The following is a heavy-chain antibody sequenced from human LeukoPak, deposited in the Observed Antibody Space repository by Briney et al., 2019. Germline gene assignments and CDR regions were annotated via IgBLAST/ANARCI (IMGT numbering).Heavy chain of an antibody. Sequence: SVKVSCKASGGTFSSYAISWVRQAPGQGLEWMGGIIPIFGTANYAQKFQGRVTITADKSTSTAYMELSRLRSDDTAVYYCARGLIAAAGPFDYWGQGTLVTVSS. V-gene: IGHV1-69*06. J-gene: IGHJ4*02. CDR2: IIPIFGTA. CDR3: ARGLIAAAGPFDY. D-gene: IGHD6-13*01. CDR1: GGTFSSYA.